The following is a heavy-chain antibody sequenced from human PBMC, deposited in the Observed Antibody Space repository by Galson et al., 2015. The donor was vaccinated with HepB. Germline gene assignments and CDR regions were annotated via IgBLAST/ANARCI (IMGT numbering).Heavy chain of an antibody. V-gene: IGHV1-18*01. J-gene: IGHJ3*02. Sequence: SVKVSCKASGYTFTSYRISWVRQAPGQGLEWMGCITANNNNINYAQKLQGRVTMTTDTSTTTAYMELRSLRSDDTAVYYCARLDTDGRYFYWRAQEGAAFDIWGQGTMVTVSS. CDR2: ITANNNNI. CDR1: GYTFTSYR. D-gene: IGHD3-9*01. CDR3: ARLDTDGRYFYWRAQEGAAFDI.